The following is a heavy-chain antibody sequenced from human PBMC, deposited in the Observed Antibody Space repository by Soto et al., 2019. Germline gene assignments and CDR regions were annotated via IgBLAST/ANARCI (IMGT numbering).Heavy chain of an antibody. CDR3: AKTTSGWPYYFDS. J-gene: IGHJ4*02. CDR2: INNGGGTT. D-gene: IGHD6-19*01. Sequence: EVQLLESGGGLVQPGGSLRLSCAASGFTFSSYGLSWVRQAPGKGLERVSSINNGGGTTYYADSVKGRFTISRGNSKNTLYLQMHSLRAEDTAVYYCAKTTSGWPYYFDSWGQGTLVTVSS. V-gene: IGHV3-23*01. CDR1: GFTFSSYG.